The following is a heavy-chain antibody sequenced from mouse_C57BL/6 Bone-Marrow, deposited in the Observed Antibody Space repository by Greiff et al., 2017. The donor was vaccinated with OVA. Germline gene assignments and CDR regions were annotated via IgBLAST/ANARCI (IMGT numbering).Heavy chain of an antibody. CDR2: ISSGGRYT. Sequence: EVQVVESGGDLVKPGGSLKLSCAASGFTFSSYGMSWVRQTPDKRLEWVATISSGGRYTYYPDSVKGRFTISRDNAKKTLYLQMSSLKSEDTAMYYCARRPYAMDYWGQGTSVTVSS. CDR3: ARRPYAMDY. CDR1: GFTFSSYG. V-gene: IGHV5-6*01. J-gene: IGHJ4*01.